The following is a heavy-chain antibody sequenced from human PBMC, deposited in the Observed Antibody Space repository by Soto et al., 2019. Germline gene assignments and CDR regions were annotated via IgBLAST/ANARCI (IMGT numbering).Heavy chain of an antibody. D-gene: IGHD2-8*02. Sequence: EVQLVESGGGLVQPGGSLTLSCAVSGFNLRSYWMHWVRQAPGKGLEWVSRIDGDGRTTNYADSVKGRFTISRDNAKNTVYLHMNSLRVEDRAVYYCARGVVVYQQLVRGRDRFDPWGQGTLVTVSS. V-gene: IGHV3-74*01. CDR1: GFNLRSYW. CDR3: ARGVVVYQQLVRGRDRFDP. CDR2: IDGDGRTT. J-gene: IGHJ5*02.